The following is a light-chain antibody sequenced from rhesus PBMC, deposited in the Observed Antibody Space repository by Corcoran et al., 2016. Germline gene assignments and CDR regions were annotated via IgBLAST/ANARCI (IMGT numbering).Light chain of an antibody. J-gene: IGLJ1*01. V-gene: IGLV2-32*01. CDR2: EVS. CDR3: CSYAGSYTYI. CDR1: SSDIGAYNY. Sequence: QAALTQPRSVSGSPGQSVIISCTGTSSDIGAYNYVSWYQHHPGTAPKLMIYEVSKRPSGVSDRFSGSKSGNTASLTISGLQAEDEADYYCCSYAGSYTYIFGSGTRLTVL.